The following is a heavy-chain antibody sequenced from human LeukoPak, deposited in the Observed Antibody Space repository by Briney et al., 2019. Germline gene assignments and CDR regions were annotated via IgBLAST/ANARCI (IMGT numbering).Heavy chain of an antibody. Sequence: PGGSLRLSCAASGFTFSSYSMNWVRQAPGKGLEWVSYISSSSSTIYYADSVKGRFTISRDNAKNSLYLQMDSVRAEDTAVYYCARDTIAAAGDYWGQGTLVTVSS. CDR2: ISSSSSTI. CDR3: ARDTIAAAGDY. CDR1: GFTFSSYS. D-gene: IGHD6-13*01. J-gene: IGHJ4*02. V-gene: IGHV3-48*01.